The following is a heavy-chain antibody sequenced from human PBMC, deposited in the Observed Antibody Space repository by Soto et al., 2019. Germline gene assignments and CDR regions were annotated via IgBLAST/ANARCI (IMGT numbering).Heavy chain of an antibody. J-gene: IGHJ6*02. CDR2: ISAYNGNT. Sequence: VQVSCKACGYTFTSYGISWVRQAPGQGLEWMGWISAYNGNTNYAQKLQGRVTMTTDTSTSPAYMELRSLRSDDTAVYYCASLYEVWGGYPHPRGTAGWGQALTVTV. D-gene: IGHD3-3*01. CDR3: ASLYEVWGGYPHPRGTAG. V-gene: IGHV1-18*01. CDR1: GYTFTSYG.